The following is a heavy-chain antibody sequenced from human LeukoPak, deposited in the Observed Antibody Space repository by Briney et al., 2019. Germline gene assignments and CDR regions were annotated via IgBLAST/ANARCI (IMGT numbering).Heavy chain of an antibody. Sequence: PSETLSLTCTVSGYSISSGYQWGWIRQPPGKGLEWIGNIYHSGSTYCNPSLKSRVTISVDTSKNQFSLKLSSVTAADTAVYYCARRVGRWFGERAYYYNYMDVWGKGTTVTISS. J-gene: IGHJ6*03. CDR2: IYHSGST. V-gene: IGHV4-38-2*02. CDR1: GYSISSGYQ. CDR3: ARRVGRWFGERAYYYNYMDV. D-gene: IGHD3-10*01.